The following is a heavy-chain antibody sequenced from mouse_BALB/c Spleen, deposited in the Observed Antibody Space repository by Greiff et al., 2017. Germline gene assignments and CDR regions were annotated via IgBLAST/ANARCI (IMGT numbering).Heavy chain of an antibody. CDR3: TRGGGSWFAY. D-gene: IGHD3-1*01. CDR1: GYTFTDYE. CDR2: IDPETGGT. V-gene: IGHV1-15*01. J-gene: IGHJ3*01. Sequence: QVQLQQSGAELVRPGASVTLSCKASGYTFTDYEMHWVKQTPVHGLEWIGAIDPETGGTAYNQKFKGKATLTADKSSSTAYMELRSLTSEDSAVYYCTRGGGSWFAYWGQGTLVTVSA.